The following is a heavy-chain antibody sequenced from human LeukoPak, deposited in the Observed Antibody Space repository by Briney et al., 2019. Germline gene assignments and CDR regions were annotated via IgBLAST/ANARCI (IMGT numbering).Heavy chain of an antibody. J-gene: IGHJ3*02. Sequence: SETLSLTCTVSGGSISSYYWSWIRQPAGKGLEWIGRIYTSGSTSYNPSLKSRVTMSVDTSKNQFSLKLSSVTAADTAVYYCARDSNTMVRANAFDIWGQGTMVTVSS. CDR2: IYTSGST. CDR3: ARDSNTMVRANAFDI. D-gene: IGHD3-10*01. CDR1: GGSISSYY. V-gene: IGHV4-4*07.